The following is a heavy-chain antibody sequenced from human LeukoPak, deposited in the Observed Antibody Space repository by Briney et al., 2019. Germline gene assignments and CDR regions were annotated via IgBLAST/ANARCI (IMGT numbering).Heavy chain of an antibody. CDR1: GGSISRASYY. V-gene: IGHV4-61*02. CDR2: IYTSEST. CDR3: ARVSALCGPDCFSIPSVAHRTAFDI. Sequence: SETLSLTCSVSGGSISRASYYWSWIRQPAGKGLEWIGRIYTSESTNYNPSLKSRVTISMDTSKNQFSLKVNSVTAADTAVYYCARVSALCGPDCFSIPSVAHRTAFDIWGQGTMVTVSS. J-gene: IGHJ3*02. D-gene: IGHD2-21*02.